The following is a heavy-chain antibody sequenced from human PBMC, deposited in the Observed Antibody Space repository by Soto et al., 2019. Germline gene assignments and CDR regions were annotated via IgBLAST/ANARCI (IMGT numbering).Heavy chain of an antibody. CDR3: ARGGGAASAKDAAFDI. CDR1: GGTFSSYA. CDR2: IIPIFGAA. Sequence: QVQLVQSGAEVKKPGSSVKVSCKASGGTFSSYAISWVRQAPGQGLEWMGGIIPIFGAANYAQNFHGRVTITADKSTSTAYMELSSLRSEDTAVYYCARGGGAASAKDAAFDIWGQGTMVTVSS. V-gene: IGHV1-69*06. J-gene: IGHJ3*02. D-gene: IGHD6-13*01.